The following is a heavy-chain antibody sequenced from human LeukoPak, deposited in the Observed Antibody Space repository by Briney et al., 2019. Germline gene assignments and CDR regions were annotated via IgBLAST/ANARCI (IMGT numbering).Heavy chain of an antibody. D-gene: IGHD6-19*01. CDR1: GGSISSYY. CDR2: IYYSGST. Sequence: PSETLSLTCTVSGGSISSYYWSWIRQPPGMGLEWIGYIYYSGSTNYNPSLKSRVTISVDTSKNQFSLKLSSVTAADTAVYYCARGYSSGWAPFDYYYYMDVWGKGTTVTVSS. J-gene: IGHJ6*03. CDR3: ARGYSSGWAPFDYYYYMDV. V-gene: IGHV4-59*01.